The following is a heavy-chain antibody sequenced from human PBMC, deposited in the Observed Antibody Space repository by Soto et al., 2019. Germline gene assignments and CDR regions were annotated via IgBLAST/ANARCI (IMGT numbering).Heavy chain of an antibody. Sequence: QLQLQESGSGLVKPSQTLSLTCAVSGGSISNGGYSWSWIRQPPGKGLEWIGYIYHSGSTYYNPSVKSRVTVSVDRSNNQFSLKLSSVTAADTAVYYCARGGGWTYDYWGQGTLVTVSS. J-gene: IGHJ4*02. CDR1: GGSISNGGYS. CDR3: ARGGGWTYDY. V-gene: IGHV4-30-2*01. D-gene: IGHD2-15*01. CDR2: IYHSGST.